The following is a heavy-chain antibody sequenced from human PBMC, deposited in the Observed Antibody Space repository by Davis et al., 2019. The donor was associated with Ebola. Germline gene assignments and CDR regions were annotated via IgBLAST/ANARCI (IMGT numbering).Heavy chain of an antibody. D-gene: IGHD4-11*01. CDR2: ISGSGGST. CDR3: ANKPYTYRNYVGMDV. Sequence: GESLKISCAASGFTFSSYAMSWVRQAPGKGLEWVSAISGSGGSTYYPDSVKGRFTISRDNSKNTPYLQMNSLRPEDTAVYYCANKPYTYRNYVGMDVWGQGTTVTVSS. V-gene: IGHV3-23*01. CDR1: GFTFSSYA. J-gene: IGHJ6*02.